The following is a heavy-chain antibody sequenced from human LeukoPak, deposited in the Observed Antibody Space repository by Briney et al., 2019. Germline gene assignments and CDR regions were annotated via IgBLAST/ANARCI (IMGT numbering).Heavy chain of an antibody. CDR2: ISAGNGNT. V-gene: IGHV1-18*01. D-gene: IGHD3-16*01. CDR1: GYTFTDLG. CDR3: ARGAYSYYVY. J-gene: IGHJ4*02. Sequence: ASVKVSCKASGYTFTDLGITWVRQAPGQGLEWMGWISAGNGNTDYAQKLQGRVSMTADTSTSTAHMELRSLRSDDTAVYYCARGAYSYYVYWGQGTLVTVSS.